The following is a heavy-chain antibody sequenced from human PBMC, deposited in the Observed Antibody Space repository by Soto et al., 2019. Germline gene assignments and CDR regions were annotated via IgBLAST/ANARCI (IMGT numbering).Heavy chain of an antibody. Sequence: QVQLVQSGAEVKKPGASVKVSCRASGYTFTSYDIKWVRQATGQGLEWMGWMNPNRGNTGYAQKLHCRITMISNTSIRTAYMELSSLRCENTAVYYCAREHSSSWRFDYWGQGTLVTVSS. D-gene: IGHD6-13*01. CDR1: GYTFTSYD. V-gene: IGHV1-8*01. CDR2: MNPNRGNT. J-gene: IGHJ4*02. CDR3: AREHSSSWRFDY.